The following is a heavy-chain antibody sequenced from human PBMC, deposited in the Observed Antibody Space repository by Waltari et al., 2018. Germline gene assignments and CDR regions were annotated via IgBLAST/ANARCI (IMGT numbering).Heavy chain of an antibody. J-gene: IGHJ3*02. V-gene: IGHV4-31*03. CDR2: IYYSGIT. CDR1: GCSISSGGYY. D-gene: IGHD2-15*01. CDR3: ATYCSGGSCYQTDAFDI. Sequence: QVQLQESGPGLVQPSQTLSVTCTVSGCSISSGGYYWSWIRQHPGKGLEGIGYIYYSGITYYNPSLKSRVTISVDTSKNQFSLKLSSVTAADTAVYYGATYCSGGSCYQTDAFDIWGQGTMVTVSS.